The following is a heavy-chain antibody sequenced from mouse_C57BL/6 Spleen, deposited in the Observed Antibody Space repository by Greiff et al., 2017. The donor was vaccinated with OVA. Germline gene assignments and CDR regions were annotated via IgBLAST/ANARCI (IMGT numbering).Heavy chain of an antibody. D-gene: IGHD1-1*02. V-gene: IGHV5-6*02. J-gene: IGHJ4*01. Sequence: EVKLEESGGDLVKPGGSLKLSCAASGFTFSSYGMSWVRQTPDKRLEWVATISSGGSYTYYPDSVKGRFTISRDNAKNTLYLQMSSLKSEDTAMYYCARGVAEAMDYWGQGTSVTVSS. CDR1: GFTFSSYG. CDR3: ARGVAEAMDY. CDR2: ISSGGSYT.